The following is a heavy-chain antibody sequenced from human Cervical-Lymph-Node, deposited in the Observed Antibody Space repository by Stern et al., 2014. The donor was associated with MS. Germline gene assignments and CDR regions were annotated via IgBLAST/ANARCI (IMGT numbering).Heavy chain of an antibody. CDR3: ARHVQGFDY. J-gene: IGHJ4*02. CDR2: IYAYDPDT. Sequence: EVQLVESGAEVKKPGESLKISCKLSGYSFTIYYIAWVRQMPGKGLEWMGVIYAYDPDTTYRPYLQGPVTISADKSITTAYLQWSSLRASDTAMYYCARHVQGFDYWGQGTLVTVSS. V-gene: IGHV5-51*01. CDR1: GYSFTIYY.